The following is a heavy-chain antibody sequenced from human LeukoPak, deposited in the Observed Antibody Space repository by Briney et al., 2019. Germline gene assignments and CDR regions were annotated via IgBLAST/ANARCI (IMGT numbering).Heavy chain of an antibody. V-gene: IGHV3-73*01. CDR1: GFTLSGSA. D-gene: IGHD1-26*01. J-gene: IGHJ4*02. Sequence: PGGSLRLSCAASGFTLSGSAMHWVRQASGKGLEWVGRIRSKANSYATAYAASVKGRFTISRDDSKNTAYLQMNSLKTEDTAVYYCTRVGGSYSPAYFDYWGQGTLVTVSS. CDR3: TRVGGSYSPAYFDY. CDR2: IRSKANSYAT.